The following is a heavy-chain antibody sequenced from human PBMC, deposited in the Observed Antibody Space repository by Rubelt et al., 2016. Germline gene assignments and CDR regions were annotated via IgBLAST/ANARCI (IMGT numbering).Heavy chain of an antibody. D-gene: IGHD1-26*01. V-gene: IGHV4-59*01. J-gene: IGHJ3*02. CDR1: GGSISSYY. CDR3: ARDLSGSYGYGADAFDI. Sequence: QVQLQESGPGLVKPSETLSLTCTVSGGSISSYYWSWIRQPPGKGLEWIGYIYYSGSTNYNPSFKSRVTISVDTSKNQFSLKLSSVTAADTAVYYCARDLSGSYGYGADAFDIWGQGTMVTVSS. CDR2: IYYSGST.